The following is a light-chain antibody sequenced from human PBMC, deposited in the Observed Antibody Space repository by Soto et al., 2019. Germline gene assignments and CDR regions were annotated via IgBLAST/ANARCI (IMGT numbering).Light chain of an antibody. V-gene: IGLV2-23*01. CDR1: SSDVGSYNL. CDR3: CSFAGSSTYV. CDR2: GAS. Sequence: QSVLTQPASVSGSPGQSITISCTGTSSDVGSYNLVSWYQHHPGKAPKLMIYGASKRPSGVSNRFSGSKSGNTASLTISGLQAEDEADYYCCSFAGSSTYVFGTGTKVTVL. J-gene: IGLJ1*01.